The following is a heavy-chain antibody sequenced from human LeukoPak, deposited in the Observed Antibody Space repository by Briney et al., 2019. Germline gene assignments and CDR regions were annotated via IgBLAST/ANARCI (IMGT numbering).Heavy chain of an antibody. Sequence: GGSLRLSCAASGFTLSDYGMHWVRQAPGKGLEWVAFIRYDGSDKYYAVSVRGRFTISRDNSKNTLYLQMNSLRAEDTAVYYCAKDSLWYDFWSGYYTTAQFDYWGQGTLVTVSS. J-gene: IGHJ4*02. D-gene: IGHD3-3*01. V-gene: IGHV3-30*02. CDR3: AKDSLWYDFWSGYYTTAQFDY. CDR1: GFTLSDYG. CDR2: IRYDGSDK.